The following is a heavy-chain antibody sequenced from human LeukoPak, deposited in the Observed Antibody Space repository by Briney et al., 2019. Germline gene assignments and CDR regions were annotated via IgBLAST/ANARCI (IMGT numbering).Heavy chain of an antibody. CDR3: AKAENDIRTVAAANDP. CDR1: GFTFSSYA. Sequence: GGSLRLSCAASGFTFSSYAMNWVRQAPGKGLKWVSAISGSGGTTYYADSVKGRFIISGDNSKNTLYLQMNSLRAEDTAVYYCAKAENDIRTVAAANDPWGQGTLVTVSS. D-gene: IGHD6-13*01. CDR2: ISGSGGTT. V-gene: IGHV3-23*01. J-gene: IGHJ5*02.